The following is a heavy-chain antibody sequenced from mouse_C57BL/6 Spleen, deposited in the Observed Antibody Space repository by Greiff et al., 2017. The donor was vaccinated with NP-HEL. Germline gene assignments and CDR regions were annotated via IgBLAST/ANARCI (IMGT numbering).Heavy chain of an antibody. Sequence: VQLQQSGAELVRPGASVKLSCTASGFNIKDDYMHWVKQRPEQGLEWIGWIDPENGDTEYVSKFQGKATITADTSSNTAYLQLSRLTSEDTAVYYCTIVCHYYSKLGFAYWGQGTLVTVSA. J-gene: IGHJ3*01. CDR1: GFNIKDDY. CDR3: TIVCHYYSKLGFAY. V-gene: IGHV14-4*01. D-gene: IGHD2-5*01. CDR2: IDPENGDT.